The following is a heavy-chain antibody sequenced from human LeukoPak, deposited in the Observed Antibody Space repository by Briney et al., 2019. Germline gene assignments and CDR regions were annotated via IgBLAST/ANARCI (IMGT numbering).Heavy chain of an antibody. V-gene: IGHV7-4-1*02. CDR2: INTNTGNP. D-gene: IGHD3-3*01. Sequence: ASVKVSCKASGYTFTSYAMNWVRQAPGQGLQWMGWINTNTGNPTYAQGFTGRFVFSLDTSVSTAYLQISSLKAEDTAVYYCARAYYDFWSGYLSPSGPDENYYYYMDVWGKRTTVTVSS. J-gene: IGHJ6*03. CDR1: GYTFTSYA. CDR3: ARAYYDFWSGYLSPSGPDENYYYYMDV.